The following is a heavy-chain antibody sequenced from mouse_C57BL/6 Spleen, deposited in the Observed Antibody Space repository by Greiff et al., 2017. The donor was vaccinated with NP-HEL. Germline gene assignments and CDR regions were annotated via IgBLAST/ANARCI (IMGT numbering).Heavy chain of an antibody. CDR3: ARGNWIYYDYDAYFDY. V-gene: IGHV3-1*01. D-gene: IGHD2-4*01. CDR2: ISYSGST. CDR1: GYSITSGYD. J-gene: IGHJ2*01. Sequence: EVQLVESGPGMVKPSQSLSLTCTVTGYSITSGYDWHWIRHFPGNKLEWMGYISYSGSTNYNPSLKSRISITHDTSKNHFFLKLNSVTTEDTATYYCARGNWIYYDYDAYFDYWGQGTTLTVSS.